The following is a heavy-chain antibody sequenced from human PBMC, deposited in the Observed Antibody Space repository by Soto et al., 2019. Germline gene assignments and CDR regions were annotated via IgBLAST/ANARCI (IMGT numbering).Heavy chain of an antibody. CDR3: ARADSSGYTFDH. V-gene: IGHV4-31*03. J-gene: IGHJ4*02. CDR2: IYYSGTT. CDR1: GASISSGVYY. Sequence: QVQLQESGPGLVQPSQTLSLTCTVSGASISSGVYYWSWIRQHPGKGLEWIGYIYYSGTTYYNPSLKSRLTISLETSRNQFSLELNSVSAADTAVYYCARADSSGYTFDHWGQGTLVTVSS. D-gene: IGHD3-22*01.